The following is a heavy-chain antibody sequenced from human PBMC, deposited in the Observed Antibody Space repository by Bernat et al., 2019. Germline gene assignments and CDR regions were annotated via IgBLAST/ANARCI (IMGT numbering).Heavy chain of an antibody. CDR1: GFTFSSYW. Sequence: EVQLVESGGGLVQPGGSLRLSCAASGFTFSSYWMHWVRQAPGKGLAWVSRINSDGSSTSYADSVKGRFTISRDNAKNTLYLQMNSLRAEDTAVYYCARDRGSGYDYYYYYYMDVWGKGTTVTVSS. CDR2: INSDGSST. CDR3: ARDRGSGYDYYYYYYMDV. V-gene: IGHV3-74*01. D-gene: IGHD5-12*01. J-gene: IGHJ6*03.